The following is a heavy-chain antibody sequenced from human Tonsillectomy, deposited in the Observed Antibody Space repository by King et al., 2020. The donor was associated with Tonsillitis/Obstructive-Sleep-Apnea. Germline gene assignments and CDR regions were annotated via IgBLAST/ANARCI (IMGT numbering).Heavy chain of an antibody. J-gene: IGHJ5*01. D-gene: IGHD6-6*01. Sequence: QLVQSGGGVVRPGGSLRLSCAASGFTLDDYGMTWVRQGPGKGLEWVSGINWNGGRIRYADSVKGRFTISRDNAKNSLYLQMNSLRVEDTALYYCAREKLYSSSPDLDSWGQGTLVTVSS. CDR3: AREKLYSSSPDLDS. V-gene: IGHV3-20*04. CDR2: INWNGGRI. CDR1: GFTLDDYG.